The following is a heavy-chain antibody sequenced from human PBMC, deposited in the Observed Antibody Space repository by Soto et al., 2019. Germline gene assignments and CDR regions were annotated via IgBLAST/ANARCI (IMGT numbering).Heavy chain of an antibody. CDR1: GDSFKNYA. CDR3: ARLDSTMITFDY. Sequence: QVPLVQSGAEVKKPGSSVKISCKTSGDSFKNYAIGWVRQVPGQGLEWTGSIIPLFGPANYARMFEGRVTITADKSTTTVYMELGSLRSEDTAVYYCARLDSTMITFDYWGQGTLVTVSS. D-gene: IGHD5-18*01. CDR2: IIPLFGPA. V-gene: IGHV1-69*06. J-gene: IGHJ4*02.